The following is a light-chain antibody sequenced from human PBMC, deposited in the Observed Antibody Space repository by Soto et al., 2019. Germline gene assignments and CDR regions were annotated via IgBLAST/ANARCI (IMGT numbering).Light chain of an antibody. V-gene: IGKV3-15*01. CDR2: DAS. CDR1: EGVSSN. Sequence: EIVMTQSPATLSVSPGERATLSCRASEGVSSNLAWYQQKPGQAPRLLIYDASTRANGIPARFSGSGSGTEFTLTISNLQSEDFAVYYCLQYNDWPRTFGQGTKVDIK. CDR3: LQYNDWPRT. J-gene: IGKJ1*01.